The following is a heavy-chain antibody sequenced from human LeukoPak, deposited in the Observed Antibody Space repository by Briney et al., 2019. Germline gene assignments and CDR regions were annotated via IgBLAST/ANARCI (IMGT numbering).Heavy chain of an antibody. D-gene: IGHD6-19*01. CDR3: AKGGSSGWYPNWFDP. CDR2: ISGSGGST. Sequence: GGSLRLSCAASGFTFSSYAMSWARQAPGKGLEWVSAISGSGGSTYYADSVKGRFTISRDNFKNTLYLQMNSLRAEDTAVYYCAKGGSSGWYPNWFDPWGQGTLVTVSS. J-gene: IGHJ5*02. V-gene: IGHV3-23*01. CDR1: GFTFSSYA.